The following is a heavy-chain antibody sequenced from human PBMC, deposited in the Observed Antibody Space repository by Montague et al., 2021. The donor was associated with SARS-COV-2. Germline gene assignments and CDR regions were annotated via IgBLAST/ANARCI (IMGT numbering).Heavy chain of an antibody. Sequence: SVPLSLPFPVYGGSFSGYSWSWIRQPPGKGLEWIGQIYHSGSTNYNPSLKSRVTISVDTSKNQFSLKLSSVTAADTALYYCRVVAAGIPKGPNYYYMDVWGQGTTVTVSS. V-gene: IGHV4-34*03. CDR3: RVVAAGIPKGPNYYYMDV. CDR2: IYHSGST. J-gene: IGHJ6*03. CDR1: GGSFSGYS. D-gene: IGHD2-2*02.